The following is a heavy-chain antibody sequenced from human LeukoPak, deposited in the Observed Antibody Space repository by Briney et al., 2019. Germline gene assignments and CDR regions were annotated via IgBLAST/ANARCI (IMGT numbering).Heavy chain of an antibody. D-gene: IGHD3-22*01. J-gene: IGHJ3*02. CDR2: ISGSGGST. Sequence: GGSLRLSCAASGFTFSSYAMSWVRQAPGKGLEWVSAISGSGGSTYYADSVKGRFTISRDNSKNTLYLQMNSLRAEDTAVYYCAKEMTYYYDSSGYSGAFDIWGQGTMVTVSS. V-gene: IGHV3-23*01. CDR1: GFTFSSYA. CDR3: AKEMTYYYDSSGYSGAFDI.